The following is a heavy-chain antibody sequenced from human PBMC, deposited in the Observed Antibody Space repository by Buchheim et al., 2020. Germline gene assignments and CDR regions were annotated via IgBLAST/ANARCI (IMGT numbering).Heavy chain of an antibody. D-gene: IGHD6-13*01. J-gene: IGHJ4*02. CDR2: INSSGAGT. V-gene: IGHV1-46*01. CDR1: GYTFTSYY. CDR3: ARDRGAAAGTSPGY. Sequence: QVQLVQSGAEVKKPGASVKVSCKASGYTFTSYYVHWVRQAPGQGLEWMGIINSSGAGTSYSQKFQGRVTMTRDTSTSTVSMELSSLRSEDTAVYYCARDRGAAAGTSPGYWGQGTL.